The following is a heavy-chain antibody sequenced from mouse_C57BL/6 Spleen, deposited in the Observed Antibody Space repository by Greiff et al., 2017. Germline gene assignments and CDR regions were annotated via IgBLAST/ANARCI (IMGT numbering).Heavy chain of an antibody. V-gene: IGHV1-82*01. CDR2: IYPGDGDT. CDR3: AAYDIKGGFGY. J-gene: IGHJ3*01. Sequence: QVQLQQSGPELVKPGASVKISCKASGYAFSSSWMNWVKQRPGKGLEWIGRIYPGDGDTNYNGKFKGKDTLTADKSSSTAYMQLSSLTSEDSAVYCCAAYDIKGGFGYWGEGALVTVSA. D-gene: IGHD2-5*01. CDR1: GYAFSSSW.